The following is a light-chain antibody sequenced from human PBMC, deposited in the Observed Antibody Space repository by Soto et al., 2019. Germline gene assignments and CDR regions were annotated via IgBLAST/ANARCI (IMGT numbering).Light chain of an antibody. CDR1: SSDVGVYNY. CDR2: EVI. CDR3: SSYTSSDTLV. J-gene: IGLJ1*01. V-gene: IGLV2-14*01. Sequence: QSALTQPASVSGSPGQSITISCTGTSSDVGVYNYVSWYQQHPGKAPKLMIYEVINRPSGVSNRFSGSKSGNTASLTISGLQAEDEADYYCSSYTSSDTLVFGTGTKLTVL.